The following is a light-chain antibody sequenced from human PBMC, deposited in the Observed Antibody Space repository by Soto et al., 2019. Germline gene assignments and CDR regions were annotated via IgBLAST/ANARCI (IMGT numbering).Light chain of an antibody. CDR2: SAS. V-gene: IGKV3-20*01. CDR3: QQYAGSPRT. J-gene: IGKJ1*01. Sequence: EIVFTQSPGTLSLSPGERGSLSCRASQNLGTLYLAWFQQKSGQAPRLLIYSASRRATGIPDRFTGSGSGTAFTLTINRVEPEDFAVYFCQQYAGSPRTFGQGTKVDIK. CDR1: QNLGTLY.